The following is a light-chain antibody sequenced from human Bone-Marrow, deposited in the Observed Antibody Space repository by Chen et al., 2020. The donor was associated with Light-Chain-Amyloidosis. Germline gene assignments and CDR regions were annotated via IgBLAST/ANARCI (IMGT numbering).Light chain of an antibody. V-gene: IGLV6-57*01. J-gene: IGLJ3*02. CDR3: QSYQGSSQGV. CDR1: SGSIATNS. CDR2: EAY. Sequence: NFMLTQPHSVSESPGKTVIISCTRSSGSIATNSVQWYQQRPSSSPTTVIYEAYQRPSRVPERFSGSIDRSSNSASLTISGLKTEDEADYYCQSYQGSSQGVFGGGTKLTVL.